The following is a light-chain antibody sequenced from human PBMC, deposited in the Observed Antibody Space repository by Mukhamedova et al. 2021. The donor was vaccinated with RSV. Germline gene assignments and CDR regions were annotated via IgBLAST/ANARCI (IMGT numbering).Light chain of an antibody. J-gene: IGLJ1*01. CDR2: EAS. CDR1: NSDVGSYDR. CDR3: SSYSRINGVSYD. V-gene: IGLV2-23*01. Sequence: NSDVGSYDRVSWYQQHPGKAPKLLVYEASKRPSGVSGRFSGPRSGNTASLTISGLQSEDEADYYCSSYSRINGVSYDFGTGTSVT.